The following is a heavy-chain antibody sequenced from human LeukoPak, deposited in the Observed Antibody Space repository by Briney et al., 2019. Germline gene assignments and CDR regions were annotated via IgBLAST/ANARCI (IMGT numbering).Heavy chain of an antibody. D-gene: IGHD3-10*01. CDR3: AKANMVRGVTLKFDY. V-gene: IGHV3-23*01. J-gene: IGHJ4*02. CDR1: GFTFSSYA. CDR2: ISGSGGST. Sequence: GFLRLSCAASGFTFSSYAMSWVRQAPGKGLEWVSAISGSGGSTYYADSVKGRFTISRDNSKNTLYLQMNSLRAEDTAVYYCAKANMVRGVTLKFDYWGQGTLVTVSS.